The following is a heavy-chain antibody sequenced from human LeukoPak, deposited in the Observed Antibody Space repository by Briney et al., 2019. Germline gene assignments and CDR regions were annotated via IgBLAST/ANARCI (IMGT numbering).Heavy chain of an antibody. CDR1: GFTFSSHG. D-gene: IGHD3-16*01. CDR3: AKDGAWGRYQH. J-gene: IGHJ1*01. CDR2: ISPSGDIT. V-gene: IGHV3-23*01. Sequence: GGSLRLSCAASGFTFSSHGINWVRQAPGKGLEWVSGISPSGDITYYADSVQGRFTISRDNSKNMMYVQMNSLRAEDTAVYYCAKDGAWGRYQHWGQGTLVTVSS.